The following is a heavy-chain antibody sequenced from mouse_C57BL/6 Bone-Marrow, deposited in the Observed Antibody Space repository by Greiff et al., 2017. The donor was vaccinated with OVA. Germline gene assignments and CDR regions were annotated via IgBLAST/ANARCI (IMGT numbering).Heavy chain of an antibody. D-gene: IGHD2-4*01. J-gene: IGHJ3*01. CDR3: ARPYYDYDAAWFAY. Sequence: EVMLVESGGGLVKPGGSLKLSCAASGFTFSDYGMHWVRQAPEKGLEWVAYISSGSSTIYYADTVKGRFTISRDNAKNTLFLQMTSLRSEDTAMYYCARPYYDYDAAWFAYWGQGTLVTVSA. CDR2: ISSGSSTI. CDR1: GFTFSDYG. V-gene: IGHV5-17*01.